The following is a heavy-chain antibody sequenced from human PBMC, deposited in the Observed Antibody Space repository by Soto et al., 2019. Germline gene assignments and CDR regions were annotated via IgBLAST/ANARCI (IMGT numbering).Heavy chain of an antibody. CDR1: GFTYRSYD. CDR2: LGGAGAR. V-gene: IGHV3-13*01. CDR3: TRATFGVGMDL. Sequence: EVRLVESGGGLVQPGGSLRLSCAEFGFTYRSYDMHWVRHVPGKGLEWVSSLGGAGAREYAGSVRGRFTISRDNAKNSLYLQMDSLRVADTAVYYCTRATFGVGMDLWGQGTPVTVSS. J-gene: IGHJ6*02. D-gene: IGHD3-10*01.